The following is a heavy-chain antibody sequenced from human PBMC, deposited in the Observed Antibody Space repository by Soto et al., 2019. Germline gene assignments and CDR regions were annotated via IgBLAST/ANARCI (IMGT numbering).Heavy chain of an antibody. Sequence: GESLKISCKGSGYSFTSYWIGWVRQMPGKGLEWMGIIYPGDSDTRYSPSFQGQVTISADKSISTAYLQWSSLKASDTAMYYCARRVFYGSGSYYNSHYYYGMDVWGQGTTVTVSS. D-gene: IGHD3-10*01. CDR2: IYPGDSDT. V-gene: IGHV5-51*01. CDR1: GYSFTSYW. CDR3: ARRVFYGSGSYYNSHYYYGMDV. J-gene: IGHJ6*02.